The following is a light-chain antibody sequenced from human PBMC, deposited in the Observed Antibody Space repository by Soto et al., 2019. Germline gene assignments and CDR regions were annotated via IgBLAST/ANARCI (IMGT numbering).Light chain of an antibody. CDR2: DVS. V-gene: IGLV2-11*01. J-gene: IGLJ1*01. Sequence: SVLAQPRPMSRAPWQAVPISCTGNSSEIGGYNYVSWYQQHSGKAPKLMIYDVSKRPSGVPDRFSGSKSGNTASLTISGLQAEDEADYYCCSYAGSYTFYVFGTGTKVTVL. CDR3: CSYAGSYTFYV. CDR1: SSEIGGYNY.